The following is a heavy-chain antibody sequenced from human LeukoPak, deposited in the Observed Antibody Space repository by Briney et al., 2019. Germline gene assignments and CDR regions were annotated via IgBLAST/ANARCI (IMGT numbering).Heavy chain of an antibody. CDR3: ARVPLSDIVVVPAAGSDAFDI. V-gene: IGHV4-30-4*08. CDR1: GGSISSGDYY. Sequence: PSETLSLTCTVSGGSISSGDYYWSWIRQPPGKGLEWIGYIYYSGSTYYNPSLKSRVTISVDTSKNQFSLKLSSVTAADTAVYYCARVPLSDIVVVPAAGSDAFDIWGQGTMVTVSS. J-gene: IGHJ3*02. D-gene: IGHD2-2*01. CDR2: IYYSGST.